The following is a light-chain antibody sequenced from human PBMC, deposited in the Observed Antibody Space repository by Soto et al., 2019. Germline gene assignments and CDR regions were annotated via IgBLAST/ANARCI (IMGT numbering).Light chain of an antibody. Sequence: EIVMTQSQATLSVSPGERATLSCRASQSVSINLALYQQKPGQAPRLLIYGASTRATGIPARFSGSGSGTEFTLTISSLQSEDCAVYYCQQYNNWPYTFGQGTKLEIK. CDR2: GAS. J-gene: IGKJ2*01. CDR3: QQYNNWPYT. CDR1: QSVSIN. V-gene: IGKV3-15*01.